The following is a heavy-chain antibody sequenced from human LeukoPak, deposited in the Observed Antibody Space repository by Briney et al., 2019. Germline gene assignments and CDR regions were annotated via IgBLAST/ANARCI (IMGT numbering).Heavy chain of an antibody. CDR2: IYYSGST. CDR1: GGSISSYY. V-gene: IGHV4-59*01. J-gene: IGHJ3*02. CDR3: ARFPLGYCSGGSCRDAFDI. Sequence: SETLSLTCTVSGGSISSYYWSWIRQPPGKGLEWIGYIYYSGSTNYNPSLKSRVTISLDTSNNQFSLKLSSVTAADTAVYYCARFPLGYCSGGSCRDAFDIWGQGTMVTVSS. D-gene: IGHD2-15*01.